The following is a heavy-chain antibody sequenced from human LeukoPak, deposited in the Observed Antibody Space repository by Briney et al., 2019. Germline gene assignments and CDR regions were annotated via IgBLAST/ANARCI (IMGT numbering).Heavy chain of an antibody. CDR1: GYTFTGYY. D-gene: IGHD6-19*01. J-gene: IGHJ5*02. CDR3: ARDKPPYSSGWYREDWFDP. CDR2: INPNSGGT. Sequence: GASVNVSCKASGYTFTGYYMHWVRQAPGQGLEWMGWINPNSGGTNYAQKFQGRVTMTRDTSISTACMELSRLRSDDTAVYYCARDKPPYSSGWYREDWFDPWGQGTLVTVSS. V-gene: IGHV1-2*02.